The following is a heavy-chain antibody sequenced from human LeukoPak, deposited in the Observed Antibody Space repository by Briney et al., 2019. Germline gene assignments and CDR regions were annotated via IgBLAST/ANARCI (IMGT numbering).Heavy chain of an antibody. Sequence: VASVKVSCKASGGTSSSYAISWVRQAPGQGLEWVGGIIPIFGTANYAQKFQGRVTITADKSTSTAYMELSSLRSEDTAVYYCASRYGSGSYYNADFDYWGQGTLVTVSS. J-gene: IGHJ4*02. V-gene: IGHV1-69*06. D-gene: IGHD3-10*01. CDR3: ASRYGSGSYYNADFDY. CDR2: IIPIFGTA. CDR1: GGTSSSYA.